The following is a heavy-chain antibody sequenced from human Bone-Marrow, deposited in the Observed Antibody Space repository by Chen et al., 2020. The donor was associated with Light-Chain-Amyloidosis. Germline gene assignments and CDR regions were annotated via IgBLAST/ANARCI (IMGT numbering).Heavy chain of an antibody. D-gene: IGHD5-12*01. CDR1: GYTFPNYW. CDR2: IYPDDSDA. Sequence: EVQLEQSGPEVKKPGESLKISCKGSGYTFPNYWIGWVRQMPGKGLEWMGVIYPDDSDARYSPSFECQVTISADKSITTAYLQWRSLKASDTAMYYCARRRDGYTFDYWGQGTLVTVSS. CDR3: ARRRDGYTFDY. J-gene: IGHJ4*02. V-gene: IGHV5-51*01.